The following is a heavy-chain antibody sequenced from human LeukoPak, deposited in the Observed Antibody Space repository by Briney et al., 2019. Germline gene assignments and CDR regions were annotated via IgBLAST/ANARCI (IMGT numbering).Heavy chain of an antibody. Sequence: GGSLRLSCAASGFTFSSYWMSWVRQAPGKGLEWVANIKQDGSEKYYVDSVKGRFTISRDNAKNSLYLQMNSLRAEDTAVYYCARDPETYYYYYMDVWGKGTTVTVSS. J-gene: IGHJ6*03. CDR2: IKQDGSEK. CDR3: ARDPETYYYYYMDV. V-gene: IGHV3-7*01. CDR1: GFTFSSYW.